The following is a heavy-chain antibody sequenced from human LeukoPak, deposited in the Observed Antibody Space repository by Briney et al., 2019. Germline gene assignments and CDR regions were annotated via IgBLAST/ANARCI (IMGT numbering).Heavy chain of an antibody. CDR3: AGDHVGGKYYYMDV. Sequence: GGSLRLSCVASGFTFSNYWLTWVRQAPGKGLECVANIKQDGSEKSYVDSVKGRFTISRDNAKNSVYLQMNSLRVEDTAVYYCAGDHVGGKYYYMDVWGKGTTVTVSS. D-gene: IGHD3-16*01. CDR2: IKQDGSEK. CDR1: GFTFSNYW. J-gene: IGHJ6*03. V-gene: IGHV3-7*01.